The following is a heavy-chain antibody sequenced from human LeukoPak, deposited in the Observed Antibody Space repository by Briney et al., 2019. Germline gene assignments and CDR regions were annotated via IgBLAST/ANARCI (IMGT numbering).Heavy chain of an antibody. J-gene: IGHJ4*02. CDR1: GFSFTGAW. D-gene: IGHD3-22*01. V-gene: IGHV3-15*01. Sequence: GGSLRLSCAASGFSFTGAWMTWVRQAPGRGLEWVGRIKSKSDGGTADYVAPVKGRFTISRDDSKNTLYLQMDSLKTDDTAVYYCSADDLDYSESRGVVYWGQGALVIVSS. CDR2: IKSKSDGGTA. CDR3: SADDLDYSESRGVVY.